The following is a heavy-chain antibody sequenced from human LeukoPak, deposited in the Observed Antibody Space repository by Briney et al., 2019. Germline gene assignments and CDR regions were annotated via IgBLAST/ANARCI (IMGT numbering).Heavy chain of an antibody. J-gene: IGHJ4*02. CDR3: ARVRYSSSWYSIPEYFDY. D-gene: IGHD6-13*01. V-gene: IGHV1-18*04. Sequence: ASVKVSCKASGYTFTGYYMHWVRQAPGQGLEWMGWISAYNGNTNYAQKLQGRVTMTTDTSTSTAYMELRSLRSDDTAVYYCARVRYSSSWYSIPEYFDYWGQGTLVTVSS. CDR2: ISAYNGNT. CDR1: GYTFTGYY.